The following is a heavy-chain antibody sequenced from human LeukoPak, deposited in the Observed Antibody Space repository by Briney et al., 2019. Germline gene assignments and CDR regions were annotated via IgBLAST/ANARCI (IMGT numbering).Heavy chain of an antibody. Sequence: AGGSLRLSCAASGFTFSGYWMSWVRHAPGKGREWVANTNEDGGVRQYADSVKGRVTISRDNTQNTLSLKLNSLTVDDTAVYYGATSFSYSYDFAGGPGTLVTVSS. D-gene: IGHD5-18*01. V-gene: IGHV3-7*03. CDR1: GFTFSGYW. CDR3: ATSFSYSYDFA. CDR2: TNEDGGVR. J-gene: IGHJ1*01.